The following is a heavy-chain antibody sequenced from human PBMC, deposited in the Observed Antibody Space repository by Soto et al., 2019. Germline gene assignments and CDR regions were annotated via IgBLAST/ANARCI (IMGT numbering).Heavy chain of an antibody. J-gene: IGHJ3*02. Sequence: QVQLQESGPGLVKPSETLSLTCTVSGGSISSYYWSWIRQPAGKGLEWIGRIYTSGSTNYNPSLKSRVTMSVDTSKNQFSLKLSSVTAADTAVYYCARDFPAAGTADAFDIWGQGTMVTVSS. V-gene: IGHV4-4*07. D-gene: IGHD6-13*01. CDR1: GGSISSYY. CDR3: ARDFPAAGTADAFDI. CDR2: IYTSGST.